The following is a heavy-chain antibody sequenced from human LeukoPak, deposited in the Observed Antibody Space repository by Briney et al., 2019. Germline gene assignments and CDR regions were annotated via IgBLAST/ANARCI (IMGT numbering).Heavy chain of an antibody. CDR2: IYYSGST. V-gene: IGHV4-39*01. CDR3: AGLPPSRLYGSGSYPHPDYYMDV. D-gene: IGHD3-10*01. Sequence: PSETLSLTCTVSGGSISSSSYYWGWIRQPPGKGLEWIGSIYYSGSTYYNPSLKSRVTISVDTSKNQFSLKLSSVTAADTAVYYCAGLPPSRLYGSGSYPHPDYYMDVWGKGTTVTISS. J-gene: IGHJ6*03. CDR1: GGSISSSSYY.